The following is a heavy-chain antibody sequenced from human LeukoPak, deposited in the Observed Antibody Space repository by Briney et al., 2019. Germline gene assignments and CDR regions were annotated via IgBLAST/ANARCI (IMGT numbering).Heavy chain of an antibody. V-gene: IGHV4-30-4*01. CDR3: ASTVTHYDYGDYVLGY. D-gene: IGHD4-17*01. CDR1: GGSISSGDYY. J-gene: IGHJ4*02. CDR2: IYYSGST. Sequence: SEALSLTCTVSGGSISSGDYYWSWIRQPPGKGLEWIGYIYYSGSTYYNPSHKSRVTISVDTSKNQFSLKLSSVTAADTAVYYCASTVTHYDYGDYVLGYWGQGTLVTVSS.